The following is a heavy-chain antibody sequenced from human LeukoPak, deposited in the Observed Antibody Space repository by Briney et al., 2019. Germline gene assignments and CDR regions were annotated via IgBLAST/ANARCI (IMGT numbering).Heavy chain of an antibody. D-gene: IGHD1-26*01. J-gene: IGHJ4*02. CDR2: INHSGST. CDR3: ARRTYSRSFFDY. V-gene: IGHV4-34*01. CDR1: GGSFSGYY. Sequence: SETLSLTCAVYGGSFSGYYWSWIRQPPGKDLEWIGEINHSGSTHYNALTSRATISLDTSKNQFSLRLSSVTAADTAVYYCARRTYSRSFFDYWGQGTLVTVSS.